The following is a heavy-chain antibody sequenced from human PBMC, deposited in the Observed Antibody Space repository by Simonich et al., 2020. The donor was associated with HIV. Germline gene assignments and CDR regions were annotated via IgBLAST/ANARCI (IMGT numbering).Heavy chain of an antibody. D-gene: IGHD1-26*01. V-gene: IGHV1-3*01. CDR1: RYTFINYA. Sequence: QVQLVQSGAEVKKPGASVKVSCKASRYTFINYAMHWVRQAPGQRLEWMGLINVGNGNTNYSQQFQGRVTITRDTSASTAYMALISLRSEDTAVYYCAIGWELLHAFDYWGQGTLVTVSS. CDR3: AIGWELLHAFDY. CDR2: INVGNGNT. J-gene: IGHJ4*02.